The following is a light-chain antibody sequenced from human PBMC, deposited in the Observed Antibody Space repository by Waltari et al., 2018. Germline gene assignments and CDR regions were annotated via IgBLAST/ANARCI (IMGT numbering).Light chain of an antibody. CDR3: AAWDDSLSVWV. CDR2: RNN. V-gene: IGLV1-47*01. Sequence: QSVLPQPPPASGTPGQRVTISCSGSSSNIGSNYVYWYQQLPGTAPKLLIYRNNQRPSGVPDRFSGSKSGTSASLAISGLRSEDEADYYCAAWDDSLSVWVFGGGTKLTVL. J-gene: IGLJ3*02. CDR1: SSNIGSNY.